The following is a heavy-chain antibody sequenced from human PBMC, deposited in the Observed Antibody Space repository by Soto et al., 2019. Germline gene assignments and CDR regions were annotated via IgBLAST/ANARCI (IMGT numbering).Heavy chain of an antibody. CDR2: ISYDGSKK. V-gene: IGHV3-30*18. CDR3: AKIADYSSSSYTFPYYYYYMDV. D-gene: IGHD6-6*01. J-gene: IGHJ6*03. Sequence: GGSLRLSCAASGFTFSSYGIHWVRQAPGKGLEWVAVISYDGSKKYYADSVKGRFTISRDNSKNTLYLQMNSLRVEDTAVYYCAKIADYSSSSYTFPYYYYYMDVWGKGTTVTVSS. CDR1: GFTFSSYG.